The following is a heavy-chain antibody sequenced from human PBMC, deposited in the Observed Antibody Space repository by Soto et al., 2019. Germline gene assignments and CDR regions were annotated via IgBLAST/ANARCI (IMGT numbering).Heavy chain of an antibody. D-gene: IGHD2-15*01. Sequence: ASVKVSCKASGYSFARYGIRWVRQAPGQGLEWMGWISTYSSNRKFAQKFQGRVSMTTDTFTNTAYRELTSLTFDDTAVYYCAREGYCSSGSCDLDSHDYFGMDVWGQ. CDR1: GYSFARYG. J-gene: IGHJ6*02. CDR3: AREGYCSSGSCDLDSHDYFGMDV. V-gene: IGHV1-18*01. CDR2: ISTYSSNR.